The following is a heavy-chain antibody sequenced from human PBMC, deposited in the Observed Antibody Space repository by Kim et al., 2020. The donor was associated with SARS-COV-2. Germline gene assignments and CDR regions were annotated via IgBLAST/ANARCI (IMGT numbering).Heavy chain of an antibody. V-gene: IGHV5-10-1*01. CDR1: GYTFTDYW. Sequence: GESLKISCKGSGYTFTDYWITWVRQLPGKGLEWMGKIDSAADSYTNYSPSFQGHVTISADKSISTAYLHWSSLQASDTAIYYCARLKYGGYDGDYWGQGTLVTVSS. CDR2: IDSAADSYT. CDR3: ARLKYGGYDGDY. D-gene: IGHD5-12*01. J-gene: IGHJ4*02.